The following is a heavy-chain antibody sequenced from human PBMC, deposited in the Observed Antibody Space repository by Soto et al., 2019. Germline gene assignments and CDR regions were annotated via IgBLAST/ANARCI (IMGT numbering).Heavy chain of an antibody. CDR2: ISAYNGNT. V-gene: IGHV1-18*01. D-gene: IGHD2-2*01. CDR1: GYTFTSDG. CDR3: ARVRDDGSSTSCYWDYYYGMGV. Sequence: ASVKVSCKASGYTFTSDGISWVRQAPGQVLEWMGLISAYNGNTNYGQKLQGRVTITTDTATSTAYMELRSLRSDDTAVYYCARVRDDGSSTSCYWDYYYGMGVWSQGTTVTVAS. J-gene: IGHJ6*02.